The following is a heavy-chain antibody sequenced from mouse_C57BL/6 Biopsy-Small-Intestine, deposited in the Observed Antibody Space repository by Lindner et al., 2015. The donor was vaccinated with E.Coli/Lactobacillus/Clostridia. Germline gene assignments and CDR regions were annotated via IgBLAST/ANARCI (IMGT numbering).Heavy chain of an antibody. D-gene: IGHD2-4*01. V-gene: IGHV14-2*01. Sequence: VQLQESGAELVRPGASVKLSCTASGFNSKDYYMHWVKQRTEQGLEWIGRIDPEDGETKYAPKFQGKATITADTSSNTAFLQLSSLTSEDSAVYYCAYYDYDEGFAYWGQGTLVTVSA. CDR2: IDPEDGET. CDR1: GFNSKDYY. J-gene: IGHJ3*01. CDR3: AYYDYDEGFAY.